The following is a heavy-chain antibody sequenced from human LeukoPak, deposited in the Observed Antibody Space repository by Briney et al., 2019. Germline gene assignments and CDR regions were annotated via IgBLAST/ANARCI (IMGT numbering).Heavy chain of an antibody. CDR3: ARTHGTLTGTGFDY. Sequence: GGSLRLSCAASGFTFSSYVMSWVRQAPGKGLEWVSAISSNGGTTYYADSVKGRFTISRDNAKNSLSLQMNSLRAEDTAVYYCARTHGTLTGTGFDYWGQGTLVTVSS. CDR1: GFTFSSYV. CDR2: ISSNGGTT. D-gene: IGHD1-20*01. V-gene: IGHV3-23*01. J-gene: IGHJ4*02.